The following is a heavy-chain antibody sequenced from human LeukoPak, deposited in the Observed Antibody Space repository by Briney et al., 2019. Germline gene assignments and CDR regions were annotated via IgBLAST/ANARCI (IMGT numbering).Heavy chain of an antibody. CDR2: INAGNVNT. Sequence: ASVRVSCKASGYTFTSYTIHWVRQAPGQRLEGMGRLEWMGWINAGNVNTKYSQKFQGRVTITRDTSASTVYMELSSLRSEDTALYYCARDRYYGSGSYNYFDYWGQGTLVTVSS. CDR3: ARDRYYGSGSYNYFDY. CDR1: GYTFTSYT. V-gene: IGHV1-3*01. J-gene: IGHJ4*02. D-gene: IGHD3-10*01.